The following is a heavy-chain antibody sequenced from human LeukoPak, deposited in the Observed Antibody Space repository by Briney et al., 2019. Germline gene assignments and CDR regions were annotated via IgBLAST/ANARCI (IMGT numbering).Heavy chain of an antibody. CDR2: ISSSGSTI. D-gene: IGHD3-10*01. V-gene: IGHV3-48*04. J-gene: IGHJ6*02. CDR3: TTAMVSSYYYYGMDV. CDR1: GFTFSSYA. Sequence: PGGSLRLSCAASGFTFSSYAMSWVRQAPGKGLEWVSYISSSGSTIYYADSVKGRFTISRDNAKNSLYLQMNSLRAEDTAVYYCTTAMVSSYYYYGMDVWGQGTTVTVSS.